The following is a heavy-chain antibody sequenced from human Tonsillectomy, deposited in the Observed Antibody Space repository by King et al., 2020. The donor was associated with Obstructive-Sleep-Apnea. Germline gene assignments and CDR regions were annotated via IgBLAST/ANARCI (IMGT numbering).Heavy chain of an antibody. CDR1: GFTFSSYA. J-gene: IGHJ4*02. V-gene: IGHV3-23*04. Sequence: VQLVESGGGLVQPGGSLRLSCAASGFTFSSYAMSWVRQAPGKGLEWVSAISGRGGCTYYGDSVKGRLTISRDNSKNTLYLQMNTLRAEDTAVYYCAKDILPNVLLWFGEPFDYWGQGTLVTVSS. CDR2: ISGRGGCT. D-gene: IGHD3-10*01. CDR3: AKDILPNVLLWFGEPFDY.